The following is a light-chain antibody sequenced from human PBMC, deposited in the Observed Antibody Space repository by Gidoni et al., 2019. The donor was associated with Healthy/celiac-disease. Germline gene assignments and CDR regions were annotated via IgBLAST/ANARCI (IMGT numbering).Light chain of an antibody. CDR3: QQYNNWPRIT. CDR2: GAA. CDR1: PSVGSN. Sequence: DIVLTQSPATLSGSPGERATLSCRASPSVGSNLDGYPQKPGQAPRRLSYGAATRATGIPARFSGSGSGTEFTLTISSLQSEDFAVYYCQQYNNWPRITFXPXTKVDIK. J-gene: IGKJ3*01. V-gene: IGKV3-15*01.